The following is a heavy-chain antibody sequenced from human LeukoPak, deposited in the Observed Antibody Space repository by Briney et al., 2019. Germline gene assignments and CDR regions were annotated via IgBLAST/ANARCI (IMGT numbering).Heavy chain of an antibody. CDR2: IYTSETT. CDR1: GASISSYY. D-gene: IGHD2-2*01. V-gene: IGHV4-4*09. Sequence: SETLSLTCTVSGASISSYYWSWIRQPPGKGLEWIGYIYTSETTNFNPALRSRVTISIDPSKNQVSLRLSSVTAADTALYYCARHRSPSSLSFFDIWGQGMLVIVSS. J-gene: IGHJ4*02. CDR3: ARHRSPSSLSFFDI.